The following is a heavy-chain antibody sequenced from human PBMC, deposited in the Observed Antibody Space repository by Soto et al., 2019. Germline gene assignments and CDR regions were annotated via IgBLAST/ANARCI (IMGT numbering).Heavy chain of an antibody. CDR3: XXXXXXXXXXXGHWFDP. Sequence: QVQLQESGPGLVKPSETLSLTCTVSGGSINSYYWSWIRQPPGKGLEWIGYIYYTGSTNYNPSLKSRXXISVDXXXXXXXXXXXXXXXXXXXXXXXXXXXXXXXXXXGHWFDPWGHGTQVTVSS. CDR1: GGSINSYY. CDR2: IYYTGST. V-gene: IGHV4-59*01. J-gene: IGHJ5*02.